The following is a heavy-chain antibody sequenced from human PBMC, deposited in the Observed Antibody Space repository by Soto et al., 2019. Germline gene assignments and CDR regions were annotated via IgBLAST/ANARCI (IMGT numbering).Heavy chain of an antibody. D-gene: IGHD6-25*01. V-gene: IGHV1-8*01. CDR3: ARRPHCSGGICYYGLDN. CDR2: MNPDSGHA. Sequence: ASVKVSCKASGYTFTNSDINWVRQAPGQGLEWMGWMNPDSGHAADAQKCQGRVTLTTSTSTSTVYMEMRSLGSEDTAVYYCARRPHCSGGICYYGLDNWG. J-gene: IGHJ6*02. CDR1: GYTFTNSD.